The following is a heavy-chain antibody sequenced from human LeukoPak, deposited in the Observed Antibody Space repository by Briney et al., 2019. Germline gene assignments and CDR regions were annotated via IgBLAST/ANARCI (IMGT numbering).Heavy chain of an antibody. CDR2: ISGGSTYT. CDR3: ARSEYYGSGTYLFDY. D-gene: IGHD3-10*01. Sequence: GGSLRLSCVASGFTFSDYYMSWVRQAPGKGLEWVSYISGGSTYTDYADSVRGRFTISRDNAKKSLYLRLNSLRAEDTAVYYCARSEYYGSGTYLFDYWGRGTLVTVSS. J-gene: IGHJ4*02. V-gene: IGHV3-11*06. CDR1: GFTFSDYY.